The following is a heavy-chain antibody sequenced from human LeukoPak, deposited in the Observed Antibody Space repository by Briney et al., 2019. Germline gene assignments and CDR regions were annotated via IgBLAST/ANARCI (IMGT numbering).Heavy chain of an antibody. J-gene: IGHJ3*02. CDR3: ARAGITMVRGVIINSLDAFDI. CDR1: GYTFTSYY. V-gene: IGHV1-46*01. Sequence: ASVKVSCKASGYTFTSYYMHWVRQAPGQGLEWMGIINPSGGSTSYAQKFQGRVTMTRDTSTSTVYMELSSLRSEDTAVYYCARAGITMVRGVIINSLDAFDIWGQGTMVTVSS. CDR2: INPSGGST. D-gene: IGHD3-10*01.